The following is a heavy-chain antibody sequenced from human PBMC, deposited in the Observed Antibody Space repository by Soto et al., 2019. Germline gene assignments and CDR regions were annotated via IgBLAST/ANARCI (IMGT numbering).Heavy chain of an antibody. D-gene: IGHD2-15*01. CDR2: IDPSDSYT. CDR3: ARQSRDCSGGSCYPYYFDY. V-gene: IGHV5-10-1*01. CDR1: GYSFTSYW. J-gene: IGHJ4*02. Sequence: PGESLKISCNGSGYSFTSYWISWVRQMPGKGLEWMGRIDPSDSYTNYSPSFQGHVTISADKSISTAYLQWSSLKASDTAMYYCARQSRDCSGGSCYPYYFDYWGQGTLVTVSS.